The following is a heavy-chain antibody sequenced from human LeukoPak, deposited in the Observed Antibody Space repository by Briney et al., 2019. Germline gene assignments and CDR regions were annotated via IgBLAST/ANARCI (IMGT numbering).Heavy chain of an antibody. CDR1: GGTFSSYA. Sequence: ASVKVSCKASGGTFSSYAISWVRQAPGQGLEWMGGIIPIFGIANHAQKFQGRVTITADESTSIAYMELSSLRSEDTAVYYCASCPGPCYYYHAMDVWGQGTTVTVSS. V-gene: IGHV1-69*13. CDR2: IIPIFGIA. J-gene: IGHJ6*02. CDR3: ASCPGPCYYYHAMDV.